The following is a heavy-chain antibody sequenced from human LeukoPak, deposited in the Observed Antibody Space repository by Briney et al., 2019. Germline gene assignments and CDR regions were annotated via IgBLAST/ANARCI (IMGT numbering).Heavy chain of an antibody. V-gene: IGHV1-24*01. CDR1: GYTLTEVS. J-gene: IGHJ3*02. CDR3: ARDPQGLSYDAFDI. Sequence: ASVKVSCKVSGYTLTEVSMHWVRQAPGKGLEWMGGFDPEDGETIYAQKFQGRVTMTEDTSTDTAYMELSSLRSEDTAVYYCARDPQGLSYDAFDIWGQGTMVTVSS. D-gene: IGHD3-16*02. CDR2: FDPEDGET.